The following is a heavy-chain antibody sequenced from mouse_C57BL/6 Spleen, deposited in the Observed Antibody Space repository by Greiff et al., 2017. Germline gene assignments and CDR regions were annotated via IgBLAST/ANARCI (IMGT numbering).Heavy chain of an antibody. D-gene: IGHD1-1*01. CDR3: AKHTSRAYAMDY. Sequence: VQLVESGPGLVAPSQCLSISCTVSGFSLTSYGVDWVRQPPGKGLEWLGVIGGGGSTNYNSALMSRLSISKDNSKSQVLLKMNSLQTDDTDMYYCAKHTSRAYAMDYWGQGTSVTVSS. CDR2: IGGGGST. J-gene: IGHJ4*01. CDR1: GFSLTSYG. V-gene: IGHV2-9*01.